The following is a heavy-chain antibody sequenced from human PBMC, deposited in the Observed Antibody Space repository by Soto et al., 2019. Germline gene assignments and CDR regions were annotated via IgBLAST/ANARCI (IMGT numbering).Heavy chain of an antibody. Sequence: QVQLVESGGGVVQPGRSLRLSCAASGFTFSSYAMHWVRQAPGKGLEWEAVISYDGSNKYYADSVKGRFTISRDNSKNTLYLQMNSLRAEDTAVYYCARVNTMVRGAYYYYGMDVWGQGTTVTVSS. J-gene: IGHJ6*02. CDR1: GFTFSSYA. V-gene: IGHV3-30-3*01. CDR2: ISYDGSNK. D-gene: IGHD3-10*01. CDR3: ARVNTMVRGAYYYYGMDV.